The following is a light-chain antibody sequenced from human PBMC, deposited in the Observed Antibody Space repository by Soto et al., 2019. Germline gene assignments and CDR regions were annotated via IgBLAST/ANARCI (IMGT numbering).Light chain of an antibody. CDR2: DVS. V-gene: IGLV2-14*01. CDR3: SSYTSSSPYV. J-gene: IGLJ1*01. Sequence: QSLLTQPASLSGSPWQAITISCPGTSRYVGGYNYVSWYQQHPGKAPKLMIYDVSNRPSGVSNRFSGSKSGNTASLTISGLQAEDEADYYCSSYTSSSPYVFGTGTKVTVL. CDR1: SRYVGGYNY.